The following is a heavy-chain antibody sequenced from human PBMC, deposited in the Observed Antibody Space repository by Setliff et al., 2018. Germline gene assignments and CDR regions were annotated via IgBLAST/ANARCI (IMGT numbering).Heavy chain of an antibody. Sequence: NPSETLSLTCTVSGGSINSGVYYWGWIRQPPGKGLEWIGRIYHGGDTYYNASLKSRLTISVDTSKNQFSLNLTSVTAADTAVYYCARATSGWYSAYYYCMDVWGKGTTVTVSS. D-gene: IGHD6-19*01. V-gene: IGHV4-39*01. CDR2: IYHGGDT. CDR1: GGSINSGVYY. J-gene: IGHJ6*03. CDR3: ARATSGWYSAYYYCMDV.